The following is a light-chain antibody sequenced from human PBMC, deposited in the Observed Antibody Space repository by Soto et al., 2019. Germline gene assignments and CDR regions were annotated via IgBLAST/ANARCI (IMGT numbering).Light chain of an antibody. CDR2: GAS. V-gene: IGKV1-39*01. CDR1: KSISNF. J-gene: IGKJ5*01. CDR3: QQSFSTPRIT. Sequence: DIQMTQSPSSLSASVGDRVTITCRASKSISNFLNWYQQKPGKAPKLLIYGASTLQSGVPSRFSGSGSATDFTLTVSNLQAEDLATYYCQQSFSTPRITFGQGTRLDIK.